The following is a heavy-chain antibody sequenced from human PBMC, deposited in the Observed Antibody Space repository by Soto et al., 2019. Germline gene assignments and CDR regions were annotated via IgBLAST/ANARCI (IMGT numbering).Heavy chain of an antibody. CDR1: GFTISSYG. CDR3: AKEDSSSWHYYYGMDV. V-gene: IGHV3-30*18. CDR2: ISYDGSNK. J-gene: IGHJ6*02. Sequence: QVQLVESGGGVVQPGRSLRLSCAAGGFTISSYGMNWVRQAPGKGLEWVAVISYDGSNKYYADSVKGRFTISRDSSKNMLYLQMNSLRAEDTAVYYCAKEDSSSWHYYYGMDVWGQGTTVTVSS. D-gene: IGHD6-13*01.